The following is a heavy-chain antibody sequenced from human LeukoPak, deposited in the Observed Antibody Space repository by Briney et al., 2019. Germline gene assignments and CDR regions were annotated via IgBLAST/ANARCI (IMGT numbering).Heavy chain of an antibody. CDR1: GFSFSSYS. D-gene: IGHD7-27*01. V-gene: IGHV3-21*01. J-gene: IGHJ6*02. Sequence: GRSLRLSCAASGFSFSSYSMNWVRQAPGKGLERVSSISSSSSYIYYADSVKGRFTISRDNAKNSLYLQMNSLRAEDTAVYYCARQLGNEDYYYYYGMDVWGQGTTVTVSS. CDR2: ISSSSSYI. CDR3: ARQLGNEDYYYYYGMDV.